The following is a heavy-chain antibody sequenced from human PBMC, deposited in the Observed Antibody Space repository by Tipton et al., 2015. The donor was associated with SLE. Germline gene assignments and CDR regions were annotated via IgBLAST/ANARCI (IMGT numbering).Heavy chain of an antibody. J-gene: IGHJ3*02. V-gene: IGHV4-38-2*01. D-gene: IGHD2-2*01. Sequence: GLVKPSETLSLTCAVSSYSISSDSFWAWIRQPPGKGLEWIGSIFHGGATYSNPSLKSRVSISVDTSKNHFSLNLSSVTAADTAVYYCARHMAVYCSSTRCEARAFDIWGQGTMVTVSS. CDR3: ARHMAVYCSSTRCEARAFDI. CDR2: IFHGGAT. CDR1: SYSISSDSF.